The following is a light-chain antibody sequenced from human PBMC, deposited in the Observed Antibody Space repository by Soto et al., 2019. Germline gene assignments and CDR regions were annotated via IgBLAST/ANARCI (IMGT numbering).Light chain of an antibody. J-gene: IGLJ2*01. CDR3: CSYARSSTQV. V-gene: IGLV2-23*01. CDR2: EDD. CDR1: SSDVGGHNL. Sequence: QSALTQPASVSGSPGQSITISGTGTSSDVGGHNLVSWYQQHPGKAPKLMIYEDDKRPSGVSNRFSGSKSGNTASLTISGLQAEDEGDYHYCSYARSSTQVFGGGTKLTVL.